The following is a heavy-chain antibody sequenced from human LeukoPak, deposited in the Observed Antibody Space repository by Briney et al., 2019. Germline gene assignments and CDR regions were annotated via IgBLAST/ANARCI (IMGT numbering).Heavy chain of an antibody. J-gene: IGHJ6*03. CDR1: GGSISSSSYY. Sequence: SETLSLTCTVSGGSISSSSYYWGWIRQPPGKGLEWIGSIYYSGSTYYNPSLKSRVTISVDTSKNQFSLKLSSVTAADTAVYYCAREEWELPYYYYYMDVWGKGTTVTISS. V-gene: IGHV4-39*07. CDR3: AREEWELPYYYYYMDV. D-gene: IGHD1-26*01. CDR2: IYYSGST.